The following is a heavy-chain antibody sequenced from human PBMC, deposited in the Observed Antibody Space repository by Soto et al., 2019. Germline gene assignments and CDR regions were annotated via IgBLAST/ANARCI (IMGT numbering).Heavy chain of an antibody. CDR3: ARVGGSSWSQYFQL. J-gene: IGHJ1*01. CDR2: IYYTGRT. Sequence: SETLCLTCPVSGDSVIGSPYYWGWIRQPPGKGLEWIGNIYYTGRTYYNPSLESRVTISADTSKNQFSLNLTSVTAADTAVYYCARVGGSSWSQYFQLWGQGTLVTAS. V-gene: IGHV4-39*07. CDR1: GDSVIGSPYY. D-gene: IGHD6-13*01.